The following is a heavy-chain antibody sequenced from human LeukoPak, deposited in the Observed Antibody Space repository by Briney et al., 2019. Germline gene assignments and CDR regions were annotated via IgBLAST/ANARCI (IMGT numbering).Heavy chain of an antibody. CDR3: AKVKIQLSPNYFDY. CDR2: ISGSGGST. J-gene: IGHJ4*02. Sequence: GGSLRLSCAASGFTFSSYAMSWVRQASGKGLEWVSAISGSGGSTYYADSVKGRFTVSRDNSKNTLYLQMNSLRAGDTAVYYCAKVKIQLSPNYFDYWGQATLVTVSS. D-gene: IGHD5-18*01. CDR1: GFTFSSYA. V-gene: IGHV3-23*01.